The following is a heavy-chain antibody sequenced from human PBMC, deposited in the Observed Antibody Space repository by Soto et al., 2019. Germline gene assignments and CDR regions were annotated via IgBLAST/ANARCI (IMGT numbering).Heavy chain of an antibody. CDR2: IYTSEST. V-gene: IGHV4-4*07. Sequence: PSETLSLTCTVSGGSISSYYWSWIRQPAGKGLEWIGRIYTSESTNYNPSLKSRVTMSVDTSKNQFSLKLSSVTAADTAVYYCASNYDKYYYYGMDVWGQGTTVTVSS. CDR1: GGSISSYY. D-gene: IGHD4-4*01. J-gene: IGHJ6*02. CDR3: ASNYDKYYYYGMDV.